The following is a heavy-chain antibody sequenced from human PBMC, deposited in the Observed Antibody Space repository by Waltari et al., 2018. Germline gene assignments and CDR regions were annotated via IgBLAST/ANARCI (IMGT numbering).Heavy chain of an antibody. V-gene: IGHV3-7*04. CDR3: VRGAGWLLES. D-gene: IGHD2-21*01. CDR1: GFSISDFW. J-gene: IGHJ4*02. CDR2: IKQDGSEE. Sequence: EVNLVESGGGLVQPVGSLRPSCASPGFSISDFWMHWARQAPGKGPEWVATIKQDGSEEYYVDSVKGRFTISRDNAKNSLYLQMNSLRLEDTAVYYCVRGAGWLLESWGQGTLATVSS.